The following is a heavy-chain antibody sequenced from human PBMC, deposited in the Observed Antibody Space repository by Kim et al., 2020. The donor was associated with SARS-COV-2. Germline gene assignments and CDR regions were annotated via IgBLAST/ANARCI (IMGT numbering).Heavy chain of an antibody. D-gene: IGHD5-12*01. CDR1: GFSFSDYG. CDR3: AKEGYRPTSWYGNFDH. CDR2: ISYDGDGRSK. J-gene: IGHJ4*02. V-gene: IGHV3-30*18. Sequence: GGSLRLSCAASGFSFSDYGMHWVRQAPGKGLEWVAAISYDGDGRSKYYGGAVKGRFTISRDNSKNTLYLQLNSLRVEDTAVYYCAKEGYRPTSWYGNFDHWGQGTLVTVSS.